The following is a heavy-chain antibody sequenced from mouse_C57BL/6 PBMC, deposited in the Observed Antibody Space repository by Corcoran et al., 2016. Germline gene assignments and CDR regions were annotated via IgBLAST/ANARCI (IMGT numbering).Heavy chain of an antibody. CDR2: INPNNGGT. CDR3: ARVWEGPYYFDY. D-gene: IGHD4-1*01. V-gene: IGHV1-26*01. J-gene: IGHJ2*01. Sequence: EVQLQQSGPELVKPGASVKISCKASGYTFTDYYMNWVKQSHGKSLEWIGDINPNNGGTSYNQKFKGKATLTVDKSSSTAYMELRSLTSEDSAVYYCARVWEGPYYFDYWGQGTTLTVSS. CDR1: GYTFTDYY.